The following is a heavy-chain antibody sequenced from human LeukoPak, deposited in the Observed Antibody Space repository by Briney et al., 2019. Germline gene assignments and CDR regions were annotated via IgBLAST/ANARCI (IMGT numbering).Heavy chain of an antibody. CDR3: ARTFGEGSSGYYRDY. J-gene: IGHJ4*02. Sequence: PGGSLRLSCAASGFTFSTYWMHWVRQAPGKGLMWVSSISGSASTTPYADSVKGRFTISRDNSKNTLYLQMSSLSAEDTAVYYCARTFGEGSSGYYRDYWGRGTLVTVSS. V-gene: IGHV3-23*01. CDR2: ISGSASTT. D-gene: IGHD3-22*01. CDR1: GFTFSTYW.